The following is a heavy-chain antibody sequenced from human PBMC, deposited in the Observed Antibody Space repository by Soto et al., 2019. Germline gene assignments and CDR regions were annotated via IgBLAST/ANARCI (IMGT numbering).Heavy chain of an antibody. CDR3: ARGSGHCSGGSCYSVGFDY. D-gene: IGHD2-15*01. CDR1: GGSISSGDYY. J-gene: IGHJ4*02. CDR2: IYYSGST. V-gene: IGHV4-30-4*01. Sequence: QVQLQESGPGLVKPSQTLSLTCTVSGGSISSGDYYWSWIRQPPGKGLEWIGYIYYSGSTYYNPSLKSRVTISVDTSKNQFSLKLSSVTAADTAVFYCARGSGHCSGGSCYSVGFDYWGQGTLVTVSS.